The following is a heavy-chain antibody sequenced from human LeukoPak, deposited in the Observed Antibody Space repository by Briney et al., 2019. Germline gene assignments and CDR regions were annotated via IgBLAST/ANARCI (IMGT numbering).Heavy chain of an antibody. Sequence: SETLSLTCTVSGGSISSSSYYWGWIRQPPGKGLEWIGSIYYSGSTYYNPSLKSRVTISVDTSKNQFSLKLSSVTAADTAVYYCARLPRIMITFGRVNWGQGTLVTVSS. J-gene: IGHJ4*02. CDR1: GGSISSSSYY. CDR3: ARLPRIMITFGRVN. CDR2: IYYSGST. V-gene: IGHV4-39*01. D-gene: IGHD3-16*01.